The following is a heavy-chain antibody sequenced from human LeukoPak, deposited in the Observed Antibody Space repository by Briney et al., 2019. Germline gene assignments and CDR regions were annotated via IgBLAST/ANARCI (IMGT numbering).Heavy chain of an antibody. D-gene: IGHD2-21*01. Sequence: PSETLSLTCTVSGGSISSYYWSWIRQPPGKGLEWIGYIYYSGSTNYNPSLKSRVTISVDTSKNQFSLKLSSVTAADTAVYYCARDYSGLWRFDPRGQGTLVTVSS. CDR2: IYYSGST. J-gene: IGHJ5*02. V-gene: IGHV4-59*12. CDR1: GGSISSYY. CDR3: ARDYSGLWRFDP.